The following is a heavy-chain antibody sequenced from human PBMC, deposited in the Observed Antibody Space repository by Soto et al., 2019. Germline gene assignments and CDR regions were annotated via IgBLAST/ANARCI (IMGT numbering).Heavy chain of an antibody. Sequence: EVQLVESGGGLVQPGRSLRLSCAASGFTFDDYAMHWVRQAPGKGLEWVSGISWNSGSIGYADSVKGRFTISRDNAKNSLYLQMNSLRAEDTALYYCARITWGSYRFRAPYYFDYWGQGTLVTVSS. V-gene: IGHV3-9*01. CDR1: GFTFDDYA. CDR3: ARITWGSYRFRAPYYFDY. CDR2: ISWNSGSI. J-gene: IGHJ4*02. D-gene: IGHD3-16*02.